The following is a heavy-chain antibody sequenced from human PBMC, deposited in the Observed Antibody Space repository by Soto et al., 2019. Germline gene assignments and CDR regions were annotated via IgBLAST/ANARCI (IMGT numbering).Heavy chain of an antibody. V-gene: IGHV1-69*13. CDR3: ARNHYYDSSGYYYFDY. Sequence: ASVKVSCKASGGTFSSYAISWVRQAPGQGLEWMGGIIPIFGTTKHAQKFQGRVTSSADESTSTVYMELSRLTSEDTALYYCARNHYYDSSGYYYFDYWGQGTPVTV. D-gene: IGHD3-22*01. CDR2: IIPIFGTT. CDR1: GGTFSSYA. J-gene: IGHJ4*02.